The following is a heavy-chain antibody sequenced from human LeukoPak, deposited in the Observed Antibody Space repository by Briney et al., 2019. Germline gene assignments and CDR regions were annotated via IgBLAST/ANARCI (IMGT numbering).Heavy chain of an antibody. CDR3: AKDSDGGATDY. Sequence: PGGSLRLSCAASGFTFDDYTMHWVRQAPGKGLEWVSLISWDGGSTYYADSVRGRFTISRDNSKNSLYLQMNSLRTEDTALYYCAKDSDGGATDYWGQGTLVTVSS. J-gene: IGHJ4*02. CDR2: ISWDGGST. D-gene: IGHD1-26*01. CDR1: GFTFDDYT. V-gene: IGHV3-43*01.